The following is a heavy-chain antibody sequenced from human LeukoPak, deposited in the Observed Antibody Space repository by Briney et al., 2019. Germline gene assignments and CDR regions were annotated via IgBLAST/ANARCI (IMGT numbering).Heavy chain of an antibody. CDR3: ARVDRALDY. Sequence: ASVKVSCKASGYTFTGYYMHWVRQAPGQGLEWMGWFNPDSGGTNYAQKFQGRVTMTRDTSISTVYMELTSLRSDDTAVYYCARVDRALDYWGQGTLVTVSS. CDR2: FNPDSGGT. J-gene: IGHJ4*02. CDR1: GYTFTGYY. V-gene: IGHV1-2*02.